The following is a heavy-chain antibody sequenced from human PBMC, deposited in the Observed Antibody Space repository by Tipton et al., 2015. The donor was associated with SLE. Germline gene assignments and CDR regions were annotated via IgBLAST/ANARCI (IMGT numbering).Heavy chain of an antibody. CDR3: ARGDDYGDYVNWFDP. V-gene: IGHV4-59*01. J-gene: IGHJ5*02. CDR1: GDSISSYY. CDR2: IFYSGST. Sequence: TLSLTCAVSGDSISSYYWSWIRQPPGKALEWIGYIFYSGSTNYNPSLKSRVTISVDTSKNQFSLKLSSVTAADTAVYYCARGDDYGDYVNWFDPWGQGTLVTVSS. D-gene: IGHD4-17*01.